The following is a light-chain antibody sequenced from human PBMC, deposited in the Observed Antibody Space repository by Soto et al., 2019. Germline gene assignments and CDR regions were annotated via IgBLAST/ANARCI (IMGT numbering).Light chain of an antibody. CDR1: NIGSQA. Sequence: SSELTQPHSVSVATAQMARIPCGGNNIGSQAVHWYQQKPGQDPVLVIYSDSNRPSGIPERFSGSNPGTTATLTISRIAAGDDAAYSCRVWDSRSDHNVFGSGTQLAVL. CDR3: RVWDSRSDHNV. J-gene: IGLJ6*01. CDR2: SDS. V-gene: IGLV3-12*02.